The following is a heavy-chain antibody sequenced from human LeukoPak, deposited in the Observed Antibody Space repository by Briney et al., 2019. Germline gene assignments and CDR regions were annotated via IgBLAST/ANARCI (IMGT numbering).Heavy chain of an antibody. CDR3: ARDRAPYDFWSGYQYNWFDP. D-gene: IGHD3-3*01. V-gene: IGHV1-69*13. CDR1: GGTFSSYA. J-gene: IGHJ5*02. Sequence: SVKVSWKASGGTFSSYAISWVRQAPGQGLEWMGGIIPIFGTANYAQKFQGRVTITADESTSTAYMELSSLRSEDTAVYYCARDRAPYDFWSGYQYNWFDPWGQGTLVTVSS. CDR2: IIPIFGTA.